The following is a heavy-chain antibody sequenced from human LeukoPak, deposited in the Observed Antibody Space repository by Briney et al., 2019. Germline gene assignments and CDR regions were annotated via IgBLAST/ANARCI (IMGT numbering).Heavy chain of an antibody. J-gene: IGHJ4*02. CDR2: ISYDGSNK. Sequence: GGSLTLSCAASGFTFSDYGMHWVRQAPGKGLEWVAVISYDGSNKYYADSVKGRFTISRDNSKNTLYLQMNSLRAEDTAVYYCAKEYSSGLIDYWGQGTLVTVSS. CDR1: GFTFSDYG. V-gene: IGHV3-30*18. CDR3: AKEYSSGLIDY. D-gene: IGHD6-19*01.